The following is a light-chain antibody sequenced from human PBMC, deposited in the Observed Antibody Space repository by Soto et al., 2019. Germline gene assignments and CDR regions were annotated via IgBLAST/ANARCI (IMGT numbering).Light chain of an antibody. V-gene: IGLV2-23*03. CDR3: CSYAGSANV. CDR1: SSDIGSYKF. J-gene: IGLJ1*01. Sequence: QSALTQPASVSESPGQSITITCTGTSSDIGSYKFVSWYQHHPGKAPKLMIYEGSKRPSGVSDRSSGSKSGTTASLTISGLQADDEADYSCCSYAGSANVFGPGTKLTVL. CDR2: EGS.